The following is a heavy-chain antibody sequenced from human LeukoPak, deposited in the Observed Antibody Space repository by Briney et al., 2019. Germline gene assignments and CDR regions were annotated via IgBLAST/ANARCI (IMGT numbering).Heavy chain of an antibody. CDR1: GYTFTRYD. CDR2: MNPKSGNT. D-gene: IGHD6-19*01. J-gene: IGHJ4*02. Sequence: ASVKVSCKASGYTFTRYDINWVRQATGQGLEWMGWMNPKSGNTGHAQKFQGRVTITRNTSISTAYMELSSLRSEDTAVYYCARASSGWYRGIIDYWGQGTLVTVSS. CDR3: ARASSGWYRGIIDY. V-gene: IGHV1-8*03.